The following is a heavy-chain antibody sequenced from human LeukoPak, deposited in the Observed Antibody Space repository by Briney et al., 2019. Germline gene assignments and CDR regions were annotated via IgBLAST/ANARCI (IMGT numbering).Heavy chain of an antibody. J-gene: IGHJ1*01. D-gene: IGHD3-22*01. CDR2: ISYDGSNK. V-gene: IGHV3-30*04. CDR3: AKDSYYYDSSGYHYGSEGSQH. CDR1: GFTFSTYA. Sequence: PGGSLRLSCAASGFTFSTYAMHWVRQAPGKGLEWVAVISYDGSNKYYADSVKGRFTISRDNSKNTLYLQMNSLRAEDTAVYYCAKDSYYYDSSGYHYGSEGSQHWGQGTLVTVSS.